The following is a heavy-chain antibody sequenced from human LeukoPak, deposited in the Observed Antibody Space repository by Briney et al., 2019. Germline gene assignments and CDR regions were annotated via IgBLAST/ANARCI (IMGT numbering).Heavy chain of an antibody. CDR1: GFTFNSYA. CDR3: AKGARGVTPVYYSDY. J-gene: IGHJ4*02. V-gene: IGHV3-23*01. CDR2: ISGSGGGT. Sequence: GGSLRLSCAASGFTFNSYAMSWVRQAPEKGLEWVATISGSGGGTYYADSVKGRFTISRDDSKNTLYLQMNSLRAEDTAVYYCAKGARGVTPVYYSDYWGQGILVTVSS. D-gene: IGHD4-23*01.